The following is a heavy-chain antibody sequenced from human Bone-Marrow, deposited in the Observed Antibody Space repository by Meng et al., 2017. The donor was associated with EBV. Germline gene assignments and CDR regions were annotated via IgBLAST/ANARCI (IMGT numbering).Heavy chain of an antibody. CDR3: ARPFPSWQSPRLDPFGA. D-gene: IGHD6-19*01. Sequence: HLQLPESGQGQVKPSETLSLTGTVSGDSISSFYYWGWIRQPPGRGLEWIGSVHYTGSTYYSPSLKSRVTVSVDTSKNQFSLRLTSVTAADTAVYYCARPFPSWQSPRLDPFGAWGQGTLVTVSS. J-gene: IGHJ5*02. V-gene: IGHV4-39*01. CDR1: GDSISSFYY. CDR2: VHYTGST.